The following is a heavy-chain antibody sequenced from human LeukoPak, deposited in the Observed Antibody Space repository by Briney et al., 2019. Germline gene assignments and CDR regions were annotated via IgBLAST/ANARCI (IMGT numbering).Heavy chain of an antibody. D-gene: IGHD6-6*01. J-gene: IGHJ3*02. Sequence: ASVKVSCKASGYTFTGYYMHWVRQAPGQGLEWMGWINPNSGGTNYAQKFQGRVTMTRDTSISTAYMELSRLRSDDTAVYYCARAEYSTHDAFDIWGQGTMVTVSS. CDR2: INPNSGGT. V-gene: IGHV1-2*02. CDR3: ARAEYSTHDAFDI. CDR1: GYTFTGYY.